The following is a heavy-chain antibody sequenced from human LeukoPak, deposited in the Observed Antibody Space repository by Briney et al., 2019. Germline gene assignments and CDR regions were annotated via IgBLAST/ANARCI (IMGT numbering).Heavy chain of an antibody. Sequence: GASVKVSRKASVYTFNGYYMHWVRQAPGQGREWMGWINPNSGGTNYAQKFQGRVTMTRDTSISTAYMELSRLRSDDTAVYYCARGAYYYYYYMDVWGKGTTVTVSS. J-gene: IGHJ6*03. CDR3: ARGAYYYYYYMDV. V-gene: IGHV1-2*02. CDR1: VYTFNGYY. CDR2: INPNSGGT.